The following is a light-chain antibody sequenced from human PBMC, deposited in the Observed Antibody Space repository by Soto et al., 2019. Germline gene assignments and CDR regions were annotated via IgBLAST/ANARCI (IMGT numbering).Light chain of an antibody. CDR2: AAS. CDR1: QDIKND. J-gene: IGKJ2*01. Sequence: AIQITQSPSSLSASVGDRVTITCRASQDIKNDVAWYQQKPGKAPKLLIYAASTLQSGVPSRFSGSGSGTDFTLTISSLQPEDFASYYCLHDYNYPYTFGQGTKVDIK. V-gene: IGKV1-6*01. CDR3: LHDYNYPYT.